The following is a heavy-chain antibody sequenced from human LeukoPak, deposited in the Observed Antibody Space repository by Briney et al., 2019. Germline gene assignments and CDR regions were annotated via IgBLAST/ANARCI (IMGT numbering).Heavy chain of an antibody. Sequence: ASVKGSCKASGYTFTGYYMHWVRQAPGQGLEWMGWINPNSGGTNYAQKFQGRVTMTRDTSISTAYMGLSRLRSDDTAVYYCARETYNWFDPWGQGTLVTVSS. V-gene: IGHV1-2*02. J-gene: IGHJ5*02. CDR1: GYTFTGYY. CDR3: ARETYNWFDP. CDR2: INPNSGGT.